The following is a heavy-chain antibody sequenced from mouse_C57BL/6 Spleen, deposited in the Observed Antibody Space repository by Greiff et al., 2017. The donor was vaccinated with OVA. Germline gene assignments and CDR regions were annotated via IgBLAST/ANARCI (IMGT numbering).Heavy chain of an antibody. CDR1: GYTFTDYY. CDR3: ARSGASHFDY. CDR2: IFPGSGST. V-gene: IGHV1-75*01. J-gene: IGHJ2*01. D-gene: IGHD3-1*01. Sequence: QVQLQQSGPELVKPGASVKISCKASGYTFTDYYINWVKQRPGQGLEWIGWIFPGSGSTYYNEKFKGKATLTVDKSSSTDYMLLSSQTSEDSAVYFCARSGASHFDYWGQGTTLTVSS.